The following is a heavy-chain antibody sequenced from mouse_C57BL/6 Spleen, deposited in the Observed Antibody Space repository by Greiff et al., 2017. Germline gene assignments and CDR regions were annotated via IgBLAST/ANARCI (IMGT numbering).Heavy chain of an antibody. Sequence: VQLQQSGAELVRPGASVTLSCKASGYTFTDYEMHWVKQTPVHGLEWIGAIDPETGGTAYNQKFKGKAILTADKSSSTAYMELRSLTSEDSAVYYCTREESTMIRGIRAWFAYWGQGTLVTVSA. V-gene: IGHV1-15*01. CDR1: GYTFTDYE. CDR3: TREESTMIRGIRAWFAY. D-gene: IGHD2-4*01. J-gene: IGHJ3*01. CDR2: IDPETGGT.